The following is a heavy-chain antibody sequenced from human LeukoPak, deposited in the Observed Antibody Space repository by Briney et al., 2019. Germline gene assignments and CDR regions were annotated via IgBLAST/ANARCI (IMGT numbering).Heavy chain of an antibody. CDR2: ISSSSSYI. V-gene: IGHV3-21*01. D-gene: IGHD6-13*01. Sequence: PGGSLRLSCAASGFTFSSYNMNWVRQAPGKGLEWVSSISSSSSYIYYADSVKGRFTISGDNAKNSLYLQMNSLRAEDTAVYYCARDRESSSWFDYWGQGTLVTVSS. CDR1: GFTFSSYN. J-gene: IGHJ4*02. CDR3: ARDRESSSWFDY.